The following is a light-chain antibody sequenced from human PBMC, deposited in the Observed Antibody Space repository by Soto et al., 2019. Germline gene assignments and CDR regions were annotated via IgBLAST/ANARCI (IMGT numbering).Light chain of an antibody. CDR1: QPISTW. CDR3: QQYDEHSIT. J-gene: IGKJ5*01. CDR2: HAS. Sequence: DIQMTQYPSTLSASVGDRVTITCRASQPISTWLAWYQQRPGKAPNLLIHHASSLESGVPSRLRGSGYGTEFTLSISSMKNDDFATYYCQQYDEHSITFGHGTRLEIK. V-gene: IGKV1-5*01.